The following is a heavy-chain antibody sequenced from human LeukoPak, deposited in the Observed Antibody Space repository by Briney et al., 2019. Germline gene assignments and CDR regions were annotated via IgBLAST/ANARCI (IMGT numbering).Heavy chain of an antibody. CDR3: ANPPTVTSFDH. J-gene: IGHJ4*02. Sequence: GGSLRLSCAASGFTFSSYGVHWVRQAPGKGLEWVAFIRYDGNNKYYADSVKGRFTISRDNSKNTLYLQMNSLRAEDTAVYYCANPPTVTSFDHWGQGTLVTVSS. D-gene: IGHD4-11*01. CDR1: GFTFSSYG. V-gene: IGHV3-30*02. CDR2: IRYDGNNK.